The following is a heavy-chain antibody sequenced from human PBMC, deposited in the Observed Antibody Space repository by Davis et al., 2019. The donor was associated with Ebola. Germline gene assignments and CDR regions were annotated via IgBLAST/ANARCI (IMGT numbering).Heavy chain of an antibody. CDR1: GYTFTSYG. CDR2: ISAYNGNT. V-gene: IGHV1-18*01. CDR3: AKGVVTANYYFDY. Sequence: ASVKVSCKASGYTFTSYGISWVRQAPGQGLEWMGWISAYNGNTKYSQKFQGRVTITRDTSASTAYMELSSLRSEDTAVYYCAKGVVTANYYFDYWGQGTLVTVSS. J-gene: IGHJ4*02. D-gene: IGHD2-21*02.